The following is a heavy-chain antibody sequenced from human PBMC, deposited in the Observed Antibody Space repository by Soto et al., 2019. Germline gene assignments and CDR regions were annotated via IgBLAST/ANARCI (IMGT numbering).Heavy chain of an antibody. Sequence: SQTLSLTCAISGDSVSSNSAAWNWIRQSPSRGLEWLGRTYYRSKWYNDYAVSVKSRITINPDTSKNQFSLQLNSVTPEDTAVYYCARDLHGTHYYYYYGMDVWGQGTTVTVSS. CDR2: TYYRSKWYN. CDR1: GDSVSSNSAA. CDR3: ARDLHGTHYYYYYGMDV. D-gene: IGHD6-13*01. J-gene: IGHJ6*02. V-gene: IGHV6-1*01.